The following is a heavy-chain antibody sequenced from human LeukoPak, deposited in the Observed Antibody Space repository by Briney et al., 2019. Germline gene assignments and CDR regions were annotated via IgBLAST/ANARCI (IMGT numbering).Heavy chain of an antibody. V-gene: IGHV1-2*02. CDR3: ARVLSFYGGYGRRKAFDP. D-gene: IGHD5-12*01. CDR2: INPNSGGT. CDR1: GYTFTSYY. J-gene: IGHJ5*02. Sequence: ASVMVSCKASGYTFTSYYMHRVRQAPGQGLEWMGWINPNSGGTNYAQKFQGRVTMTRDTSISTAYMELSRLRSDDTAVYYCARVLSFYGGYGRRKAFDPWGQGTLVTVSS.